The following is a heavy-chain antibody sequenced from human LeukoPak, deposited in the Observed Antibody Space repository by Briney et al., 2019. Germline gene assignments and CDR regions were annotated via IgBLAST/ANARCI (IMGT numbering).Heavy chain of an antibody. D-gene: IGHD3-3*01. CDR3: PRDCSGYYHDAVDI. CDR2: IYTSEST. V-gene: IGHV4-4*07. Sequence: SETLSLTCTVSGGSISSYYWSWIRQHAGKGLEWIGVIYTSESTTSNPSLKSRLTISVDTPKNQFTLKLSSVTAAATAVYYFPRDCSGYYHDAVDIWGQGTMVTVSS. CDR1: GGSISSYY. J-gene: IGHJ3*02.